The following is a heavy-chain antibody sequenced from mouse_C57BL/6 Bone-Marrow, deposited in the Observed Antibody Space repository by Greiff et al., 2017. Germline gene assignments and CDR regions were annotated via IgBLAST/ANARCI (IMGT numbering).Heavy chain of an antibody. CDR2: ISYSGST. V-gene: IGHV3-1*01. J-gene: IGHJ1*03. D-gene: IGHD1-1*01. Sequence: VQLQQSGPGMVKPSQSLSLTCTVTGYSITSGYDWHWIRHFPGNKLEWMGYISYSGSTNYNPSLKSRISITHDTSKNHFFLKLNPVTTEDTATYYGARSYYGSTYDWYFDVWGTGTTVTVSS. CDR1: GYSITSGYD. CDR3: ARSYYGSTYDWYFDV.